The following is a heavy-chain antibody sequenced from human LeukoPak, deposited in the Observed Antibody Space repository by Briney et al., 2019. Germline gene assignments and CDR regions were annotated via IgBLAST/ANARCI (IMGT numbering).Heavy chain of an antibody. V-gene: IGHV3-64D*06. J-gene: IGHJ4*02. D-gene: IGHD4/OR15-4a*01. CDR3: VKRLNNYFDY. CDR1: GFTFSSYA. CDR2: ISSNGGST. Sequence: PGGSLRLSCSASGFTFSSYAMHRVRQAPGKGLEFVSGISSNGGSTYYTDPVKGRLTISRDNSKNTVYLQMSSLRPEDTAVYFCVKRLNNYFDYWGQGTLVTVSS.